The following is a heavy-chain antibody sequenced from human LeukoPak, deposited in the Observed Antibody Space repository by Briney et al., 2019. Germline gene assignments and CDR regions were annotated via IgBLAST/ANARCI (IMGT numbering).Heavy chain of an antibody. CDR3: ATDRGYSTFDY. Sequence: GGSLRLSCAASAFTFSNYGMHWVRQAPGKGLEWVASIVPDGSENYYVDSVKGRFTISRNNATNSLFLQMNNMRAEDTAVYYCATDRGYSTFDYWGQGTLVTVSS. CDR1: AFTFSNYG. J-gene: IGHJ4*02. D-gene: IGHD6-13*01. V-gene: IGHV3-7*01. CDR2: IVPDGSEN.